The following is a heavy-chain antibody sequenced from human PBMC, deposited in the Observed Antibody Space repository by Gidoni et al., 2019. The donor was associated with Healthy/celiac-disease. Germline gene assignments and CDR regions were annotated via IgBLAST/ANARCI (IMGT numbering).Heavy chain of an antibody. CDR3: ARDLGYYDSTQGY. D-gene: IGHD3-22*01. CDR1: GYTFTGYY. V-gene: IGHV1-2*06. Sequence: QVPLVQSGAEGKKPGASVKVSCKASGYTFTGYYMHWVRQAPGQGLECMGRINPNSGGTNYAQKFQGRVTMTRDTSISTAYMELGRLRSDDTAVYYCARDLGYYDSTQGYWGQGTLVTVSS. CDR2: INPNSGGT. J-gene: IGHJ4*02.